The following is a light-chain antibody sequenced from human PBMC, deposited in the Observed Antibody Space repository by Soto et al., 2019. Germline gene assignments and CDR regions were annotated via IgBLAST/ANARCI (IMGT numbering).Light chain of an antibody. CDR3: QQDSSYPYT. Sequence: DIQMTQSPSTLSASVGDRVTITCRASQSISSWLAWYQQKPGTAPKLLIYKASSLQSGVPSMFSGSGSGTEFTLTISSLQPDDFTTYYCQQDSSYPYTFGQGTKLEIK. CDR2: KAS. J-gene: IGKJ2*01. V-gene: IGKV1-5*03. CDR1: QSISSW.